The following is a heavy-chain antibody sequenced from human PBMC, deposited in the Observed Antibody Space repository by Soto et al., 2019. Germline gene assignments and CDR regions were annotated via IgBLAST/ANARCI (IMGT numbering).Heavy chain of an antibody. Sequence: SETLSLTCAVSGGSISSGGYSWTWMRQPPGKGLEWIGYIYHSGSTNYNPSLKSRVTISVDRSKNHFSLKLNSVTAADTAVYYCAREMTTVTTTGADWFDTWGQGTLVTVSS. D-gene: IGHD4-17*01. CDR3: AREMTTVTTTGADWFDT. J-gene: IGHJ5*02. CDR2: IYHSGST. CDR1: GGSISSGGYS. V-gene: IGHV4-30-2*01.